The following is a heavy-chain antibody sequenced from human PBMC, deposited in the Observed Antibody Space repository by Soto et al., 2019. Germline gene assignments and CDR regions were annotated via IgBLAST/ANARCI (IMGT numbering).Heavy chain of an antibody. CDR2: ISCDGGST. V-gene: IGHV3-43D*03. J-gene: IGHJ6*02. Sequence: GGSLRLSCAASGFTFDDYAMHWVRQAPGKGLEWVSLISCDGGSTYYADSVKGRFTISRDNSKNSLYLQMNSLRAEDTALYYCAKDEKLYYYGSGSPFYGMDVWGQGTTVTVSS. CDR3: AKDEKLYYYGSGSPFYGMDV. D-gene: IGHD3-10*01. CDR1: GFTFDDYA.